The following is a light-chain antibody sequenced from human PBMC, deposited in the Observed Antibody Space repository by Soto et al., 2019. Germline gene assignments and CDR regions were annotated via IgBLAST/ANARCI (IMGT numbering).Light chain of an antibody. CDR3: QQYGHSSLT. V-gene: IGKV3-20*01. Sequence: EIVLTQSPGTLSLSPGERATLSCRPSQSISSYLAWYQMKTGQAPRLLIYGASSRATGIPDRFSGSGSGTDFTLTISRLEPEDFAVYYCQQYGHSSLTFGGGTKVDIK. CDR1: QSISSY. J-gene: IGKJ4*01. CDR2: GAS.